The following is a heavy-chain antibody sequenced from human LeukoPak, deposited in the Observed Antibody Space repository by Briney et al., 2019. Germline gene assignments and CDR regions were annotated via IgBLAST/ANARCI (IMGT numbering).Heavy chain of an antibody. Sequence: GGSLRLSCAASGFTFSSYSMNWDRQAPGKGLEWVSSISSSSSYIYYADSVKGRFTISRDNVKNSLYLQMNSLRAEDTAVYYCAREKTYYYDSSGPDYWGQGTLVTVSS. D-gene: IGHD3-22*01. CDR3: AREKTYYYDSSGPDY. CDR1: GFTFSSYS. V-gene: IGHV3-21*01. CDR2: ISSSSSYI. J-gene: IGHJ4*02.